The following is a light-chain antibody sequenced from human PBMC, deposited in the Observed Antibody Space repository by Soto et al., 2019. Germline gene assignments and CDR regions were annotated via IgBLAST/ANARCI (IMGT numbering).Light chain of an antibody. Sequence: EMVMTQYQATQSVSPGERASLSCSASQSIGGNLAWYQQKPGQDPRLLIYGASTRATGVPARFSGSGSRTDFTLTISSLQSEDFAIYYWQQYNNWPYTFGQGTKREI. J-gene: IGKJ2*01. CDR3: QQYNNWPYT. CDR1: QSIGGN. CDR2: GAS. V-gene: IGKV3-15*01.